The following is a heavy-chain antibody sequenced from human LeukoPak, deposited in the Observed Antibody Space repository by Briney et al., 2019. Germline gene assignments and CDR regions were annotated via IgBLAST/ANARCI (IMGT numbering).Heavy chain of an antibody. J-gene: IGHJ4*02. D-gene: IGHD3-10*01. CDR3: ARAARGWYFDH. V-gene: IGHV4-59*01. Sequence: SETLSLTCTVSGGSISSYYWGWIRQPPGTGLEWIGNIYYSGSTNYNPSLKSRVTISVDTSKNQFSLNLTSVTAADAAAYYCARAARGWYFDHWGQGTLVTVSS. CDR2: IYYSGST. CDR1: GGSISSYY.